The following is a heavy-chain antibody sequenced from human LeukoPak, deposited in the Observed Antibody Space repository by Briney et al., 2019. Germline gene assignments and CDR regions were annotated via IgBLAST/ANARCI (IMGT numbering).Heavy chain of an antibody. CDR3: ARERDYYGSGSIDVRNAFDI. CDR2: MYYSGST. J-gene: IGHJ3*02. D-gene: IGHD3-10*01. V-gene: IGHV4-39*02. Sequence: SETLSLTCTVSGGSISNSSYYWGWIRQPPGKGLERIGSMYYSGSTYYNPSLKSRATISVDTSKNQFSLKLSSVTAADTAVYDCARERDYYGSGSIDVRNAFDIWGQGTMVTVSS. CDR1: GGSISNSSYY.